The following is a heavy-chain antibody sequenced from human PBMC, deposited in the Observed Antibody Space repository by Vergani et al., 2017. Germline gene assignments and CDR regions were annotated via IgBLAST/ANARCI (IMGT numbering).Heavy chain of an antibody. CDR2: IYHSGST. D-gene: IGHD5-18*01. J-gene: IGHJ4*02. V-gene: IGHV4-38-2*01. Sequence: QVQLQESGPGLVKPSETLSLTCAVSGDSISSGYYWGWIRQPPGKGLEWIGSIYHSGSTYYNPSLKSRVAISIDTSKNHFSLRLSSVTAADTAVYYCARHLRGYSYGVFDYWGQGREVTVSS. CDR3: ARHLRGYSYGVFDY. CDR1: GDSISSGYY.